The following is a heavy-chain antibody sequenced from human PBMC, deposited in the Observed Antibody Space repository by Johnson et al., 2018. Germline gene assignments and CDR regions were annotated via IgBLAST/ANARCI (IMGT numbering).Heavy chain of an antibody. CDR1: GFTFSDYY. J-gene: IGHJ3*02. Sequence: QVQLVESGGGLVKPGGSLRLSCAASGFTFSDYYMSWIRQAPGKGLEWVSYISSSGSTIYYADSVKGRFTISRDNAKNSLYLQMNSLRAEDTALYQCARQLGYCSSTSCYHAFDILGQGTMVTVSS. CDR3: ARQLGYCSSTSCYHAFDI. CDR2: ISSSGSTI. D-gene: IGHD2-2*01. V-gene: IGHV3-11*01.